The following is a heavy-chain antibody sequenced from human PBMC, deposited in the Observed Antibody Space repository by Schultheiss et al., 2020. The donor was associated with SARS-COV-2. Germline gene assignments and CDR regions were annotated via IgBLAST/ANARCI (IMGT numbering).Heavy chain of an antibody. D-gene: IGHD2-15*01. J-gene: IGHJ4*02. V-gene: IGHV4-39*07. CDR2: INHSGNT. CDR3: ATSRYYSLDY. Sequence: SQTLSLTCTVSGGSISSGGYYWSWIRQPPGKGLEWIGEINHSGNTNYNPSLNSRITISLDMSKNQFSLRLTSVTAADAAVYYCATSRYYSLDYWGQGTLVTVSS. CDR1: GGSISSGGYY.